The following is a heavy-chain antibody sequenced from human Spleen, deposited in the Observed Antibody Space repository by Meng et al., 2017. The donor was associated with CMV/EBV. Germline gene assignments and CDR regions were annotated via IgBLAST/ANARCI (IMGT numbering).Heavy chain of an antibody. CDR3: AHAYGDYAPDY. V-gene: IGHV2-5*02. J-gene: IGHJ4*01. CDR1: GFSRSTSGVG. D-gene: IGHD4-17*01. CDR2: IYWDEDK. Sequence: QISLQESGPTLVKPXXTLTLTCTFSGFSRSTSGVGVGWIRQPPGKALEWLALIYWDEDKRYSPSLKSRLTITKDTSKNQVVLTMTNMDPVDTATYYCAHAYGDYAPDYWGHGPLVTVSS.